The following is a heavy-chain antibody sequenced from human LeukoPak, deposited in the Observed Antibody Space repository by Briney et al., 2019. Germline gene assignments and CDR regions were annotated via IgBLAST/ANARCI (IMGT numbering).Heavy chain of an antibody. CDR3: ARAGPGYGGYVSNWFDP. J-gene: IGHJ5*02. CDR2: IYYSGST. Sequence: SETLSLTCTVSGGSISSYYWSWIRQPPGKGLEWIGYIYYSGSTNYNPSLKSRVTISVDTSKNQFSLKLSSVTAADTAVYYCARAGPGYGGYVSNWFDPWGQGTLVTVSS. D-gene: IGHD4-17*01. CDR1: GGSISSYY. V-gene: IGHV4-59*01.